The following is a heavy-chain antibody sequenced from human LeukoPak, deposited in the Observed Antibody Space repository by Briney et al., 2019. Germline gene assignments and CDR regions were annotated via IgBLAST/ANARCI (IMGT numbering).Heavy chain of an antibody. J-gene: IGHJ6*02. CDR3: ARVKSYCSSTSCYVRRPYYYYGMDV. Sequence: GSLRLSCVASGVTVTSNCMSWIRQPPGKGLEWIGEINHSGSTNYNPSLKSRVTISVDTSKNQFSLKLSSVTAADTAVYYCARVKSYCSSTSCYVRRPYYYYGMDVWGQGTTVTVSS. V-gene: IGHV4-34*01. CDR1: GVTVTSNC. CDR2: INHSGST. D-gene: IGHD2-2*01.